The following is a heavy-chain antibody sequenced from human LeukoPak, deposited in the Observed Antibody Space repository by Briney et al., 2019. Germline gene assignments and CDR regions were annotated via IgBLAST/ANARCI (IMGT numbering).Heavy chain of an antibody. Sequence: ASVKVSCKASGYIFIDYEINWVRQASGQGVEWMGWMNPKSGDTGYEQKLQGRVNITRDSSLSTVYMELSRLGSEDTALYYCARGRYMDVWGKGTPVTVSS. J-gene: IGHJ6*04. CDR2: MNPKSGDT. CDR3: ARGRYMDV. V-gene: IGHV1-8*03. CDR1: GYIFIDYE.